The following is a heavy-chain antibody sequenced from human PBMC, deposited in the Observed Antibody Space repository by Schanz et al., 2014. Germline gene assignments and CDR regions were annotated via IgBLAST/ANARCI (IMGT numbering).Heavy chain of an antibody. CDR1: GFTFSNYG. Sequence: VQLVESGGGLVKPGGSLRLSCAASGFTFSNYGLVWVRQAPGKGLEWLAVISYDGSDKFHADSVKGRFTISRDNSKNTLYLQMNSLRIEDTAVYHCARDSDRHVIVGHYGLDVWGQGTTVIVS. CDR2: ISYDGSDK. V-gene: IGHV3-30*03. CDR3: ARDSDRHVIVGHYGLDV. D-gene: IGHD2-21*01. J-gene: IGHJ6*02.